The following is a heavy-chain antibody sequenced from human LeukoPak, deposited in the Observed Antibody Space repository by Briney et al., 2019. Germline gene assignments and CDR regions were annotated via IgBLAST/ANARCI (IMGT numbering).Heavy chain of an antibody. D-gene: IGHD2-15*01. Sequence: GGSLRLSCAASGFTFSRYGMHWVRQAPAKGLEWVTFIRYDSINKYYADSVEGRFTVSRDNSKNTLYLQMNSLRPEDTAVYYCAKPPDIVLEDDWGQGTLVTVSS. CDR1: GFTFSRYG. J-gene: IGHJ4*02. CDR2: IRYDSINK. CDR3: AKPPDIVLEDD. V-gene: IGHV3-30*02.